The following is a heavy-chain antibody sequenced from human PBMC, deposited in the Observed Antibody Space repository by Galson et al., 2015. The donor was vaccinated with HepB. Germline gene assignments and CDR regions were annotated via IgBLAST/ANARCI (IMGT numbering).Heavy chain of an antibody. V-gene: IGHV3-33*01. CDR1: GFIFRDFG. CDR2: IWADGSHQ. J-gene: IGHJ4*02. Sequence: SLRLSCAASGFIFRDFGIHWVRQVPGKGLEWVVGIWADGSHQNYADSVKGRFTISRDNSRNIVYLQMNRLRDGDTGLYYCTREAGVTVPAFDHWGQGALVTVSS. D-gene: IGHD4-17*01. CDR3: TREAGVTVPAFDH.